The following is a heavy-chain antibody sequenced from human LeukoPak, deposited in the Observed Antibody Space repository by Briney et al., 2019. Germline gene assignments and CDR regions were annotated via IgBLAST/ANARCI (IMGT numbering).Heavy chain of an antibody. J-gene: IGHJ4*02. CDR3: ARVDKWLQYFDY. Sequence: SETLSLTCAVYGGSFSGYYWSWIRQPPGKGLEWIGEINHSGSTNYNPSLKSRITISVDTSKNQFSLKLSSVTAADTAVYYCARVDKWLQYFDYWGQGTLVTVSS. V-gene: IGHV4-34*01. CDR1: GGSFSGYY. CDR2: INHSGST. D-gene: IGHD5-24*01.